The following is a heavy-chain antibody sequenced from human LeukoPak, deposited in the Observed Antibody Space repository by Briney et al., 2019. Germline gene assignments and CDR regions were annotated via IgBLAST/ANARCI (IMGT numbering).Heavy chain of an antibody. J-gene: IGHJ6*04. CDR3: ARDRGGSGSYGYYYYGMDV. CDR1: GGTFSSYA. Sequence: SVKFSCKASGGTFSSYAISWVRQAPGQGLEWMGGIIPIFGTANYAQKFQGRVTTTADESTSTAYTELSSLRSEDTAVYYCARDRGGSGSYGYYYYGMDVWGKGTTVTASS. V-gene: IGHV1-69*01. D-gene: IGHD3-10*01. CDR2: IIPIFGTA.